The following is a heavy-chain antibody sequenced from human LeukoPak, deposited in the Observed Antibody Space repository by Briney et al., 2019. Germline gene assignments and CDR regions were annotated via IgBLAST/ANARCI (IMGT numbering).Heavy chain of an antibody. CDR1: GGTFSSYA. Sequence: ASVKVSCKASGGTFSSYAISWVRQAPGQGLEWMGGIIPIFGTANYAQKFQGRVTITTDESTSTAYMELSSLRSEDTAVYYCAREYSSSSGAFDIWGQGTMVTVSS. CDR3: AREYSSSSGAFDI. V-gene: IGHV1-69*05. J-gene: IGHJ3*02. D-gene: IGHD6-6*01. CDR2: IIPIFGTA.